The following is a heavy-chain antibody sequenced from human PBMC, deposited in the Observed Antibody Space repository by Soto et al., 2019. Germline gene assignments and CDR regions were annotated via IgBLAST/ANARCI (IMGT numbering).Heavy chain of an antibody. J-gene: IGHJ5*01. CDR1: GFTFRTYG. Sequence: LRLSCAASGFTFRTYGMHWVRQAPGKGVEWVAVVSYDGSRQYYRESVRGRFIISRDNSKNTLSLQMNSLRPEDTSVYFCAKGQIPGSTGSPGYFVSWCPGALLSV. V-gene: IGHV3-30*18. CDR3: AKGQIPGSTGSPGYFVS. D-gene: IGHD3-9*01. CDR2: VSYDGSRQ.